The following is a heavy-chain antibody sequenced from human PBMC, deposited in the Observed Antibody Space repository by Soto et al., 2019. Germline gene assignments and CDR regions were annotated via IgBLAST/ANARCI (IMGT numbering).Heavy chain of an antibody. CDR2: IIPILGIA. CDR3: AREEYYYGSGAVFDY. V-gene: IGHV1-69*08. Sequence: QVQLVQSGAEVKKPGSSVKVSCKASGGTFSSYTISWVRQAPGQGLEWMGRIIPILGIANYAQKFQGRVTITAEKSTSTAYMELSCLRSEDTAVYYCAREEYYYGSGAVFDYWGPGTLVTVSS. CDR1: GGTFSSYT. D-gene: IGHD3-10*01. J-gene: IGHJ4*02.